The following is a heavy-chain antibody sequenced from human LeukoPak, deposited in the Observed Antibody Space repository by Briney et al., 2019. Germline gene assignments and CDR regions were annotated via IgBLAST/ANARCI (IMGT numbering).Heavy chain of an antibody. CDR3: ARSPTPVYDSTGYYVF. D-gene: IGHD3-22*01. CDR1: GYSFTSYW. V-gene: IGHV5-51*01. J-gene: IGHJ4*02. CDR2: IYPGDSDA. Sequence: GESLKISCKGSGYSFTSYWIGWVRQMPGKGLEWMGIIYPGDSDARYSPSFQGQVTISADKSISTVYLQWSSLKASDTAMYYCARSPTPVYDSTGYYVFWGQGTLVTVSS.